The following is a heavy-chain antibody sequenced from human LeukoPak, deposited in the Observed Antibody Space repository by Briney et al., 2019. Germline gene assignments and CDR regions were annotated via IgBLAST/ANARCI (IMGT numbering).Heavy chain of an antibody. CDR2: INSDGSST. CDR3: ARVDEGRNGVTVGY. J-gene: IGHJ4*02. D-gene: IGHD2-8*01. Sequence: PGGSLRLSCAASGFTFSNYWMHWVRQAPGKGLVWVSRINSDGSSTTYADSVKGRFTISRDNAKNTLYLQMNSLRAEDTAVYYCARVDEGRNGVTVGYWGQGTLVTVSS. CDR1: GFTFSNYW. V-gene: IGHV3-74*01.